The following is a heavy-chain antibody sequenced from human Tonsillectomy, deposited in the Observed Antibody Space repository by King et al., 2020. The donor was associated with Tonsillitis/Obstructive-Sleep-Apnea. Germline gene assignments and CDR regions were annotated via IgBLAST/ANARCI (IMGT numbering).Heavy chain of an antibody. CDR2: ISGSGGST. CDR1: GFTFRSYA. D-gene: IGHD3-3*01. CDR3: AKVGDYDFWSGYYKGYYYMDV. J-gene: IGHJ6*03. V-gene: IGHV3-23*04. Sequence: VQLVESGGGLVQPGGSLRLSCAASGFTFRSYAMSWVRQAPGKGLEWVSGISGSGGSTYYADSVKGGVTISRDNSKNRLYLEMNSLRTEDTAVYYCAKVGDYDFWSGYYKGYYYMDVWGKGTTVTVSS.